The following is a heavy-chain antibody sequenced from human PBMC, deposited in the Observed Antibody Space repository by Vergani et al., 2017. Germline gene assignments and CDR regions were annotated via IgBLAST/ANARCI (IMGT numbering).Heavy chain of an antibody. Sequence: QVQLVESGGGVVQPGRSLKLSCAASGFTFSSFGMHWVRQAPGKGLEWVAVISYDGSNKYYADSVKGRFTISRDNSKNTLYLQMNSLRAEDTAVYYCAKDRRSSSSTRGPYYYDGMDVGGQGTTVTVSS. CDR1: GFTFSSFG. CDR2: ISYDGSNK. CDR3: AKDRRSSSSTRGPYYYDGMDV. V-gene: IGHV3-30*18. J-gene: IGHJ6*02. D-gene: IGHD6-6*01.